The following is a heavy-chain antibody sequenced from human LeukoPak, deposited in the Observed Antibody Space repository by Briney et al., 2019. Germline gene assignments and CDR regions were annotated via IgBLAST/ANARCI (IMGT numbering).Heavy chain of an antibody. J-gene: IGHJ4*02. CDR3: AKSSESHSSGWYVRYYFDY. V-gene: IGHV3-23*01. Sequence: GGSLRLSCAASGFTFSSYAMSWVRQAPGKGLEWVSAISGSGGSTYYADSVKGRLTISRDNSKNTLYLQMNSLRAEDTAVYYCAKSSESHSSGWYVRYYFDYWGQGTLVTVSS. D-gene: IGHD6-19*01. CDR1: GFTFSSYA. CDR2: ISGSGGST.